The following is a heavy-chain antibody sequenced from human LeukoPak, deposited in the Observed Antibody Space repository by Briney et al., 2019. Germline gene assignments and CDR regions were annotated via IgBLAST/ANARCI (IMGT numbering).Heavy chain of an antibody. CDR1: GGSISSSSYY. CDR2: IYYSGSP. D-gene: IGHD1-26*01. J-gene: IGHJ4*02. CDR3: ARHSGGTYYTPLNN. Sequence: SETLSLTCTVSGGSISSSSYYWGWIRQPPGKGLERIGSIYYSGSPYYNPSLESRVTISVDTSKNQFSLNLSSVTAAVTAVYYCARHSGGTYYTPLNNWGQGTLVTVSS. V-gene: IGHV4-39*01.